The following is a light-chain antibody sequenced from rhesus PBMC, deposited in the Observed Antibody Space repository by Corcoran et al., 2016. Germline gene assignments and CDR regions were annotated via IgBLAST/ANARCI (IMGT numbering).Light chain of an antibody. J-gene: IGKJ1*01. Sequence: DIQMTQSPSSLSASVGDTVTITCRASQGISNHLAWYQQKPWKVPKALIYSVPTLQSGVPSRFSGSGSGTYFTLTISSLQPEDFATYYCQHGYGTPWTFGQGTKVEIK. CDR1: QGISNH. CDR2: SVP. V-gene: IGKV1S15*01. CDR3: QHGYGTPWT.